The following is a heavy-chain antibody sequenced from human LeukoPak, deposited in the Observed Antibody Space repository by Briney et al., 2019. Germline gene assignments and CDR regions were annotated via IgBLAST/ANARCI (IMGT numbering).Heavy chain of an antibody. J-gene: IGHJ6*03. Sequence: SETLSLTCTVSGGSISTYYWSWIRQPAGKGLEWIGRFSTSGSINYNPSLKSRVTMSADTSKNQFSLKLTSVTAADTAMYYCARASEFYSSTWTVAYYMDVWGKGTTVTVSS. CDR3: ARASEFYSSTWTVAYYMDV. V-gene: IGHV4-4*07. CDR1: GGSISTYY. D-gene: IGHD6-13*01. CDR2: FSTSGSI.